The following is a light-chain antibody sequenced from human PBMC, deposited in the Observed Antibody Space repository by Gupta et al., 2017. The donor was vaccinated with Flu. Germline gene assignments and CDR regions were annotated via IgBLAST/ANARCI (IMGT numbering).Light chain of an antibody. CDR1: QSVSSN. J-gene: IGKJ1*01. Sequence: GESATLSCRASQSVSSNLAWYQQKPGQAPRLLIYGAPTRATGIPDRFSGSGSGTEFTLTISSLQSEDFAVYYCQQYNNWPLTFGQGTKVEIK. CDR3: QQYNNWPLT. V-gene: IGKV3-15*01. CDR2: GAP.